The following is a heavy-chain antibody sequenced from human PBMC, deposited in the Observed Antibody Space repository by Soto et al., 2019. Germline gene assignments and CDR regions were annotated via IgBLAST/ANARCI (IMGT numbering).Heavy chain of an antibody. CDR3: ARWWSGSRQGFDP. D-gene: IGHD3-3*01. V-gene: IGHV4-31*03. CDR2: IYYSGST. J-gene: IGHJ5*02. Sequence: QVQLQESGPGLVKPSQTLSLTCTVSGGSISSGDYYWSWIRQNPGKGLEWIGYIYYSGSTYYNPSLTSSVIIAVDTSKTQFALKLSSVTAADTAVYYCARWWSGSRQGFDPWGQGTLVTVSS. CDR1: GGSISSGDYY.